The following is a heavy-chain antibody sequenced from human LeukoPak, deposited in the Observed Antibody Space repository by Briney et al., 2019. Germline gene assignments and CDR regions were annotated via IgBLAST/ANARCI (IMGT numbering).Heavy chain of an antibody. CDR3: ARELKGDYVWGSSNWFDP. CDR1: GGSISSGDYY. J-gene: IGHJ5*02. V-gene: IGHV4-30-4*01. D-gene: IGHD3-16*01. CDR2: IYYSGST. Sequence: SQTLSLTCTVSGGSISSGDYYCSWIRQPPGKGLEWIGYIYYSGSTYYNPSLKSRVTISVDTSKNQFSLKLSSVTAADTAVYYCARELKGDYVWGSSNWFDPWGQGTLVTVSS.